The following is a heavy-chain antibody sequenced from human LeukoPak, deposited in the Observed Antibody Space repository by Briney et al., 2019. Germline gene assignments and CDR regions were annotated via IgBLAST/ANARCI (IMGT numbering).Heavy chain of an antibody. D-gene: IGHD4-17*01. J-gene: IGHJ4*02. CDR2: IYYSGST. V-gene: IGHV4-30-4*01. CDR1: GGSISSGDYY. CDR3: AREQTETTSLDY. Sequence: SETLSLTCTVSGGSISSGDYYWSWIRQPPGKALEWIGYIYYSGSTYYNPSLKSRVTISVDTSKNQFSLKLSSVTAADTAVYYCAREQTETTSLDYWGQGTLVTVSS.